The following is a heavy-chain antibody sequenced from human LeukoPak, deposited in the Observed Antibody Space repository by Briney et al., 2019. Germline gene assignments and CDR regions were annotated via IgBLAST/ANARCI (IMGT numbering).Heavy chain of an antibody. V-gene: IGHV3-33*01. D-gene: IGHD1-1*01. CDR1: GFTFSSYG. CDR2: IWYDGSNK. J-gene: IGHJ4*02. CDR3: AREQLERLYFDY. Sequence: GGSLRLSCAASGFTFSSYGMHWVRQAPGKGLEWVAVIWYDGSNKYYADSVKGRFTISRDNSKNTLYLQMNGLRAEDTAVYYCAREQLERLYFDYWGQGTLVTVSS.